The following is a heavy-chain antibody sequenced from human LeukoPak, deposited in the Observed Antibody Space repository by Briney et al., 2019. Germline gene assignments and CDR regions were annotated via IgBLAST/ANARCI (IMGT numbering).Heavy chain of an antibody. D-gene: IGHD4-17*01. CDR2: ISYDGSNK. V-gene: IGHV3-30*18. CDR1: GFTFSSYG. J-gene: IGHJ4*02. Sequence: PGRSLRLSCAASGFTFSSYGMHWVRQAPGKGLEWVAVISYDGSNKYYADSVKGRFIISRDNSKNTLYLQMNSLRAEDTAVYYCAKDGRRARRSTVTPPAEFDYWGQGTLVTVSS. CDR3: AKDGRRARRSTVTPPAEFDY.